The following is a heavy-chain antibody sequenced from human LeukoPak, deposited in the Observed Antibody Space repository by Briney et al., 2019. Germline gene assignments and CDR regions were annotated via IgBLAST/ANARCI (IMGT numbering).Heavy chain of an antibody. Sequence: PSETLSLTCTVSGASISGYFWSWVRQPAGKGLEWIGRVYSSGSTNYNPSLKSRVTMSVAMSKNQFSLNLSSVTAADTAVYYCARVVLTTVELRFDYWGQGSLVTVSS. J-gene: IGHJ4*02. CDR2: VYSSGST. CDR3: ARVVLTTVELRFDY. CDR1: GASISGYF. D-gene: IGHD4-11*01. V-gene: IGHV4-4*07.